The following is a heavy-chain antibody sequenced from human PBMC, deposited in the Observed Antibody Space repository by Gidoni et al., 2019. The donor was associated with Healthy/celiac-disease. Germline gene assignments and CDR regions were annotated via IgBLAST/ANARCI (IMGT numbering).Heavy chain of an antibody. CDR1: GGSISSYY. V-gene: IGHV4-4*07. J-gene: IGHJ6*02. CDR2: IYTSGST. D-gene: IGHD3-16*01. CDR3: ARDGGGTGYYYYYGMDV. Sequence: QVQLQESGPGLVKPSETLSLTCTVSGGSISSYYWSWSRQPAGKGREWIGRIYTSGSTNYNPSLKSRVTMSVDTSKNQFSLKLSSVTAEDTAVYYCARDGGGTGYYYYYGMDVWGQGTTVTVSS.